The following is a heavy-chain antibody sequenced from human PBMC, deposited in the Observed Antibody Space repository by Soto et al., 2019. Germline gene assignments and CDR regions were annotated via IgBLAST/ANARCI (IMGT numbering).Heavy chain of an antibody. CDR2: IKQDGSEK. V-gene: IGHV3-7*01. CDR1: GFTFSSYW. Sequence: GGSLRLSCAASGFTFSSYWMSWVRQAPGKGLEWVANIKQDGSEKYYVDSVKGRSTISRDNAKNSLYLQMNSLRAEDTAVYYCARARSDSSGYYYYYYGMDVWGQGTTVTVSS. J-gene: IGHJ6*02. CDR3: ARARSDSSGYYYYYYGMDV. D-gene: IGHD3-22*01.